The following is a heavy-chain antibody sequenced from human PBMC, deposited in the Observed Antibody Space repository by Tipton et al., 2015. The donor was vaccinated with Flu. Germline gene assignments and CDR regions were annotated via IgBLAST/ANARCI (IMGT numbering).Heavy chain of an antibody. Sequence: LRLSCTVSGGSINNSSYYWGWIRQPPGKGLEWIGSIYYSGTTYYNPSLKSRVTISVDTSKNQFSLKLTSVTAADTAVYYCARIKSGTGWFDPWGQGPLVTVSS. V-gene: IGHV4-39*01. J-gene: IGHJ5*02. CDR1: GGSINNSSYY. CDR2: IYYSGTT. D-gene: IGHD6-25*01. CDR3: ARIKSGTGWFDP.